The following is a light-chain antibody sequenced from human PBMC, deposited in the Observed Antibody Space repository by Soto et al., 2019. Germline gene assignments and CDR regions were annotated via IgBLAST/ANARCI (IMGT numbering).Light chain of an antibody. CDR3: QQHSHGPPWT. V-gene: IGKV3-11*01. Sequence: EVVLTQSPATLSLSPGERATLSCRASQNVRTFLDWYQQKPGQAPMLLISVASNRATGIPARFSGSGSGTDFTLTISSLEPEDFAVYYCQQHSHGPPWTVGQGTRVEIQ. CDR2: VAS. J-gene: IGKJ1*01. CDR1: QNVRTF.